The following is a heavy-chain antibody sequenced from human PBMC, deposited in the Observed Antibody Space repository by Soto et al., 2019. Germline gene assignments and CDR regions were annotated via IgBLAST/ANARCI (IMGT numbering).Heavy chain of an antibody. Sequence: QVQLQESGPGLVKPSETLSLTCTVSGGSISSYYWTWIRQPPGKGLEWIGYVYYSGGTNYNPSLQSRVTISVDTSQSQFSLNLSSVTAADTAVYYCARHHRYNSGWYESWGQGILVTVSS. J-gene: IGHJ5*01. CDR3: ARHHRYNSGWYES. D-gene: IGHD6-19*01. V-gene: IGHV4-59*01. CDR2: VYYSGGT. CDR1: GGSISSYY.